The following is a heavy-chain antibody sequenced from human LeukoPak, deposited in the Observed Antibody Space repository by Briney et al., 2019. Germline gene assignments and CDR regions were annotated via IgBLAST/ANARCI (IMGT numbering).Heavy chain of an antibody. CDR3: ARDRWNYYGSGSQYNENYFDY. CDR1: GYAFTSYA. V-gene: IGHV1-69*13. J-gene: IGHJ4*02. Sequence: ASVKVSCKASGYAFTSYAMNWVRQAPGQGLEWMGGLIPIFGTATYARKFQGRVTITADESMTTAYMELSSLRSGDTAVYYCARDRWNYYGSGSQYNENYFDYWGQGTLVTVSS. D-gene: IGHD3-10*01. CDR2: LIPIFGTA.